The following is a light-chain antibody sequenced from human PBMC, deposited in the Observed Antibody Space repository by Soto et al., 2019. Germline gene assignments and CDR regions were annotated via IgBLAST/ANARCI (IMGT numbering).Light chain of an antibody. J-gene: IGKJ1*01. Sequence: DIQLTQSPSSLSASVGDRVTITCRTSQSVRTYLNWYQQKPGKAPNLLIYSVSNLQSGVPSRFSGSGSGTDFTLTITSLQPEDFATYYCQQRFSTPWTFGQGTKVEL. V-gene: IGKV1-39*01. CDR3: QQRFSTPWT. CDR2: SVS. CDR1: QSVRTY.